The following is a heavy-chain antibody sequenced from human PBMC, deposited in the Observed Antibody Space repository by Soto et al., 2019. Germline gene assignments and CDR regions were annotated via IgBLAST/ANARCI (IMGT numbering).Heavy chain of an antibody. V-gene: IGHV3-66*01. CDR1: GFTVSSNY. CDR2: IYSGGST. J-gene: IGHJ4*02. Sequence: GGSLSLSCAASGFTVSSNYMSCVRQAPGKGLEWVSVIYSGGSTYYADSVKGRFTISRDNSKNTLYLQMNSLRAEDTAVYYCARGDMITFGGVIVDWGQGTLVTVSS. D-gene: IGHD3-16*02. CDR3: ARGDMITFGGVIVD.